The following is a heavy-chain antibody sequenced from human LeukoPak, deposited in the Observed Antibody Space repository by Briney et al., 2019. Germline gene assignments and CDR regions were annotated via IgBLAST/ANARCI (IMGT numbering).Heavy chain of an antibody. Sequence: PGGSLRLSCAASGFVFSSYAFNWVRQAPGKGLEWVSFISGKGDNSYYADSVEGRFTVSRDNAKNSLFLQLNSLRAEDTAVYYCARVEMWVLRGSDHWGQGVPVTVSS. J-gene: IGHJ4*02. CDR1: GFVFSSYA. D-gene: IGHD3-10*02. V-gene: IGHV3-21*01. CDR3: ARVEMWVLRGSDH. CDR2: ISGKGDNS.